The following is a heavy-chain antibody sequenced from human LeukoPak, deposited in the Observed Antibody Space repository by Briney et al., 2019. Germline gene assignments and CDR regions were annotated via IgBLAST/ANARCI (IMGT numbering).Heavy chain of an antibody. CDR1: GFTFSSYA. Sequence: GGSLRLSCAASGFTFSSYAMNWVRQAPGKGLEWVAVISYDGSNKYYADSVKGRFTISRDNAKNSLYLQMNSLRAEDAAVYYCARDRHDYDFWSGHYRGGYYYYYMDVWGKGTTVTVSS. V-gene: IGHV3-30*03. D-gene: IGHD3-3*01. CDR3: ARDRHDYDFWSGHYRGGYYYYYMDV. CDR2: ISYDGSNK. J-gene: IGHJ6*03.